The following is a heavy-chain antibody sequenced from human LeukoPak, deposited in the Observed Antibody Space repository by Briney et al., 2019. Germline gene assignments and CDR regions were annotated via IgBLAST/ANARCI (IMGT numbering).Heavy chain of an antibody. CDR1: GFTFTSYT. CDR3: ARETSGEGFDY. J-gene: IGHJ4*02. CDR2: ISSTSWYL. D-gene: IGHD1-26*01. Sequence: GESLRLSCAASGFTFTSYTMNWVRQAPGKGLEWVSSISSTSWYLYHADSMKGRFTTSRDNAKNSVYLQMNGLRVEDTAIYYCARETSGEGFDYWGQGTLVTVSS. V-gene: IGHV3-21*01.